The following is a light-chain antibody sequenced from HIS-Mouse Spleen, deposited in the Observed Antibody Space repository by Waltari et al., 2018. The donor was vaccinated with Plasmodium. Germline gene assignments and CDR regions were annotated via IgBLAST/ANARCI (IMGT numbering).Light chain of an antibody. V-gene: IGKV3-20*01. J-gene: IGKJ2*01. Sequence: IVLTQSPGTLSLSPGERATPSCRASQSVSSSYLAWYQQKPGQAPRLLIYGASSRATGIPDRFSGSGSGTDFTLTISRLEPEDFAVYYCQQYGSSPYTFGQGTKLEIK. CDR2: GAS. CDR1: QSVSSSY. CDR3: QQYGSSPYT.